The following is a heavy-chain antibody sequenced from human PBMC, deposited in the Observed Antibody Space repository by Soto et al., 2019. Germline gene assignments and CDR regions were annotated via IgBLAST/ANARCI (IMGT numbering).Heavy chain of an antibody. CDR1: EFVFRSYG. D-gene: IGHD1-1*01. Sequence: GGSLRLSCVTSEFVFRSYGMHWVRQAPGKGLEWVTVISYDGTKKYYADSVKGRFTISRDNSRNTVYLQMNSLTVADTALYYCAKDRREDAYNPDGDYYYGMDIWGQGTTVTVSS. V-gene: IGHV3-30*18. J-gene: IGHJ6*02. CDR3: AKDRREDAYNPDGDYYYGMDI. CDR2: ISYDGTKK.